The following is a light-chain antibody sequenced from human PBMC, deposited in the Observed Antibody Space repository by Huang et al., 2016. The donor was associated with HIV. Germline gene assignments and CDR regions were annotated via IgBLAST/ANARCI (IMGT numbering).Light chain of an antibody. J-gene: IGKJ2*01. CDR1: QSGSSN. Sequence: EVVMTQSPATLSVSPGERATLSCRASQSGSSNLAWYQQTPGQAPRLLIEGASTRATCIPARFSGSGSGAEFTLTISSLQSEDFAVYYCQQYNNWPPVTFGQGTKLEIK. CDR3: QQYNNWPPVT. CDR2: GAS. V-gene: IGKV3D-15*01.